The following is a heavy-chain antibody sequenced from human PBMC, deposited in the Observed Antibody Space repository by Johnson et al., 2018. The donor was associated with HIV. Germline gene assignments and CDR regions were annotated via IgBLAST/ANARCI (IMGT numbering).Heavy chain of an antibody. CDR3: ARTSLEWLLFAFDI. Sequence: EMQLVESGGGVVRPGGSLRLSCAASGFTFDDYGMNWVRQAPGKGLEWVSSINWNGGSTAYADSVKGRFTISRDNAKNSLYLQMNSLRAEDTALYYCARTSLEWLLFAFDIWGQGTMVTVSS. CDR1: GFTFDDYG. CDR2: INWNGGST. J-gene: IGHJ3*02. D-gene: IGHD3-3*01. V-gene: IGHV3-20*04.